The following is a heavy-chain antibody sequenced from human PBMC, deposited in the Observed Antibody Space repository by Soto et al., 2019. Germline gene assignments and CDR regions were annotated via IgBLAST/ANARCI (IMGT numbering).Heavy chain of an antibody. Sequence: SKTLSLTCAVYGGSFSGYYWSWIRQPPGKGLEWIGEINHSGSTNYNPSLKSRVTISVDTSKNQFSLKLSSVTAADTAVYYCAIEQQPTTYHFAFWAKWRTLTVCS. CDR1: GGSFSGYY. CDR3: AIEQQPTTYHFAF. CDR2: INHSGST. D-gene: IGHD1-7*01. V-gene: IGHV4-34*01. J-gene: IGHJ6*01.